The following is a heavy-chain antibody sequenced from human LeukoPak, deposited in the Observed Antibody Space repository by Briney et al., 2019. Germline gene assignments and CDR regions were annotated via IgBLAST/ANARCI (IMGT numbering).Heavy chain of an antibody. J-gene: IGHJ4*01. D-gene: IGHD2-2*01. Sequence: SETLSLTCTVSGDSISSTSYYWGWIRQPPGEGPAWIGSIYYSGITYYNTSLKSRVTISVDTSKNQFSLKLSSVTAADTAVFYCARHRCSSTFFPFDSWGHGTLVAVSS. CDR1: GDSISSTSYY. V-gene: IGHV4-39*01. CDR3: ARHRCSSTFFPFDS. CDR2: IYYSGIT.